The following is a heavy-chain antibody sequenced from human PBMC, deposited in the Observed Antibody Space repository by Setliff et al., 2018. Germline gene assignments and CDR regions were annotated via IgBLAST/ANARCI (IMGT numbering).Heavy chain of an antibody. V-gene: IGHV4-59*01. CDR1: GMSITSYY. J-gene: IGHJ5*02. Sequence: SETLSLTCSVSGMSITSYYWSWIRQSPGRGLEWIGYIYYTGSTTYSPSLKSRVTISPDTSKNQFHLTVKSVTEADTAVYYCARALRSPLGGTASVPVHFDPWGQGILVTVSS. CDR3: ARALRSPLGGTASVPVHFDP. CDR2: IYYTGST. D-gene: IGHD3-16*01.